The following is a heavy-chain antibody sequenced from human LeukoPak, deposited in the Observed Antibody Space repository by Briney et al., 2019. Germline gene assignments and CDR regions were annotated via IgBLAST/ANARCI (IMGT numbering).Heavy chain of an antibody. V-gene: IGHV3-21*01. CDR1: GFTFSDYT. J-gene: IGHJ4*02. Sequence: GGSLRLSRAASGFTFSDYTMNWVRQAPGKGLEWVSSIRSSGLYTYYADSVKGRFTISRDNAKNSLSLQMNSLTAEDTAVYYCARASSIDYWGQGTLVTVSS. CDR2: IRSSGLYT. CDR3: ARASSIDY. D-gene: IGHD3-10*01.